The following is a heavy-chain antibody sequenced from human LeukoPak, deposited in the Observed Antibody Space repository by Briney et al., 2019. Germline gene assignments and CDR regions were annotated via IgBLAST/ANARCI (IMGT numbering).Heavy chain of an antibody. CDR1: GITFSNYG. V-gene: IGHV3-23*01. CDR2: ISGSGGST. D-gene: IGHD3-22*01. CDR3: AKRGVVIRVILVGFHKEAYYFDS. Sequence: GGSLRLSCAVSGITFSNYGMSWVRQAPGKGLEWVAGISGSGGSTNYADSVKGRFTISRDSPKNTLYLQMTSLRAEDTAVYFCAKRGVVIRVILVGFHKEAYYFDSWGQGALVTVSS. J-gene: IGHJ4*02.